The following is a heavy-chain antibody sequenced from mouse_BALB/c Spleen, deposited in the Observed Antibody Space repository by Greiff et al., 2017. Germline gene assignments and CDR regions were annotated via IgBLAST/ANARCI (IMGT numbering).Heavy chain of an antibody. J-gene: IGHJ4*01. Sequence: EVQVVESGGGLVQPGGSRKLSCAASGFTFSSFGMHWVRQAPEKGLEWVAYISSGSSTIYYADTVKGRFTISRDNPKNTLFLQMTSLRSEDTAMYYCARLYDAMDYWGQGTSVTVSS. CDR3: ARLYDAMDY. CDR1: GFTFSSFG. CDR2: ISSGSSTI. V-gene: IGHV5-17*02.